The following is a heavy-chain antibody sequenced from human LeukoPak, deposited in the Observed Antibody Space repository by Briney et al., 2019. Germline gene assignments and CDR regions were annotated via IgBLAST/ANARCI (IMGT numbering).Heavy chain of an antibody. CDR2: IKSKTDGGTT. J-gene: IGHJ6*02. CDR1: GFTFSSYS. D-gene: IGHD1-26*01. Sequence: PGGSLRLSCAASGFTFSSYSMNWVRQAPGKGLEWVGRIKSKTDGGTTDYAAPVKGRFTISRDDSENTLYLQMNNLKTEDTAVYYCANPIVGATSRGMDVWGQGTTVTVSS. CDR3: ANPIVGATSRGMDV. V-gene: IGHV3-15*01.